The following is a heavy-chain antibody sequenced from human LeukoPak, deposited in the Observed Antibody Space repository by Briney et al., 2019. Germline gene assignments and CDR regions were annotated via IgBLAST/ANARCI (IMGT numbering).Heavy chain of an antibody. CDR1: GGSFSGYY. CDR3: ARGPTQSTMVRGAYYFDY. V-gene: IGHV4-34*01. CDR2: INHSGST. D-gene: IGHD3-10*01. J-gene: IGHJ4*02. Sequence: SETLSLTCAVYGGSFSGYYWSWIRQPPGKGLEWIGEINHSGSTNYNPSLKSRVTISVDTSKSQFSLKLSSVTAADTAVYYCARGPTQSTMVRGAYYFDYWGQGTLVTVSS.